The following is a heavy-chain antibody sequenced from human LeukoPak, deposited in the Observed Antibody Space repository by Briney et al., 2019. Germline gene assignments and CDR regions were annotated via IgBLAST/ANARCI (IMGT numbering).Heavy chain of an antibody. CDR1: GGSISSGGYY. J-gene: IGHJ4*02. CDR3: ARGGLEIAAAGVLFDY. CDR2: IYYSGST. Sequence: SETLSLTCTVSGGSISSGGYYWSWIRQHPGKGLEWIGYIYYSGSTYYNPSLKSRVTISVDTSKNQFSLKLSSVTAADTAVYYCARGGLEIAAAGVLFDYWGQGTLVTVSS. D-gene: IGHD6-13*01. V-gene: IGHV4-31*03.